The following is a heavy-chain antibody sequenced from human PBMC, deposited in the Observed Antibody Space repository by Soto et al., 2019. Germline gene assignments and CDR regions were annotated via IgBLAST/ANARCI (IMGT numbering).Heavy chain of an antibody. CDR3: ARDFGNDLSAPGAVIDS. V-gene: IGHV1-18*01. CDR2: ISAYNGNT. CDR1: GYTFNTYG. J-gene: IGHJ4*02. D-gene: IGHD3-16*01. Sequence: QVQLVQSGAEVKKTGASVKVSCKASGYTFNTYGITWVRQAPGLGLEWMGWISAYNGNTNYGQKFQGRVTMTTDTSTTTAYMELRSLRSDDTAVYFCARDFGNDLSAPGAVIDSWGQGTLVTVSS.